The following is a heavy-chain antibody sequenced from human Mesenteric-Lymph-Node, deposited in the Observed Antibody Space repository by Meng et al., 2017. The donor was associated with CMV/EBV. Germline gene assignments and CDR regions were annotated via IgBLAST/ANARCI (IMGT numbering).Heavy chain of an antibody. Sequence: SLKISCAASGFTFNAYSMNWVRQPPGKGLEWVSGISWNSGSIGYADSVKGRFTISRDNAKNSLYLQMNSLRAEDTALYYCAKGPYDYSNYGIDYWGQGTLVTVSS. D-gene: IGHD4-11*01. CDR1: GFTFNAYS. CDR3: AKGPYDYSNYGIDY. J-gene: IGHJ4*02. V-gene: IGHV3-9*01. CDR2: ISWNSGSI.